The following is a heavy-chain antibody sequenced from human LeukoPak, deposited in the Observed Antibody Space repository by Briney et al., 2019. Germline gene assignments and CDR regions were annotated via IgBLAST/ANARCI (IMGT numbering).Heavy chain of an antibody. Sequence: GGSLRLSCAASGFTFSSYEMNWVRQAPGKGLEWVSYISSSGIFIYYADSVKGRFTISRDNAKNSLCLQMNSLRAEDTAVYYCARDRGVGATDYWGQGTLVTVSS. CDR3: ARDRGVGATDY. J-gene: IGHJ4*02. D-gene: IGHD1-26*01. V-gene: IGHV3-48*03. CDR1: GFTFSSYE. CDR2: ISSSGIFI.